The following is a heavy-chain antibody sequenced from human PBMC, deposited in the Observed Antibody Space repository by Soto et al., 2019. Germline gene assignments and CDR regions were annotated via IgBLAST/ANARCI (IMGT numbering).Heavy chain of an antibody. J-gene: IGHJ6*02. V-gene: IGHV1-18*01. CDR2: ISAYNGNT. D-gene: IGHD3-9*01. CDR3: ELSWRTRYYSRYYYYYGMDV. CDR1: GYTFTSYG. Sequence: QVQLVQSGAEVKKPGASVKVSCKASGYTFTSYGISWVRQAPGQGLEWRGWISAYNGNTNYAQKLQGRVTMTTDTSTSTADKEVRSVRCDDNAVYYCELSWRTRYYSRYYYYYGMDVWGQGTTVTVSS.